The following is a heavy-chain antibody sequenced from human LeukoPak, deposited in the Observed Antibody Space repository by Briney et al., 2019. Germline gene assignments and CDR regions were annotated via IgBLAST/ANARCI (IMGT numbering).Heavy chain of an antibody. Sequence: SETLSLTCTVSGGSISSSSYYWGWIRQPPGKGLEWIGSIYYSGSTYYNPSLKSRVTISVDTSKNQFSLKLSSVTAADTAVYYCARGFTSPTNYYYYYMDVWGKGTTVTISS. V-gene: IGHV4-39*01. CDR1: GGSISSSSYY. D-gene: IGHD3-16*01. CDR3: ARGFTSPTNYYYYYMDV. CDR2: IYYSGST. J-gene: IGHJ6*03.